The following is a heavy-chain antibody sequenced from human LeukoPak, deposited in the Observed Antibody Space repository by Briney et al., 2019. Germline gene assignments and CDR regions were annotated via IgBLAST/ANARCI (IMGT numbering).Heavy chain of an antibody. J-gene: IGHJ3*02. Sequence: GGSLRLSCSASGFTFSSYAMHWVRQAPGKGLEYVSAISSNGGSTYYADSVKGRFTISRDNSKNTLYLQMSGLRAEDTAVYYCVKAPPSYYDILTGYYWGAFDIWGQGTMVTVSS. V-gene: IGHV3-64D*06. CDR2: ISSNGGST. CDR3: VKAPPSYYDILTGYYWGAFDI. CDR1: GFTFSSYA. D-gene: IGHD3-9*01.